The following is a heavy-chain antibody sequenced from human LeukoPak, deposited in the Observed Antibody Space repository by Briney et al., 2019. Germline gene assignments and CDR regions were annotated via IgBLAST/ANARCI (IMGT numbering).Heavy chain of an antibody. Sequence: GASVKVSCKASGGTFSSYAISWVRQAPGQGLEWMGGIIPIFGTANYAQKFQGRVTITTDESTSTAYMELSSLRSEDTAVYYCARAGYNVYYYYYYMDVWGKGTTVTVSS. CDR3: ARAGYNVYYYYYYMDV. CDR1: GGTFSSYA. D-gene: IGHD1-1*01. CDR2: IIPIFGTA. J-gene: IGHJ6*03. V-gene: IGHV1-69*05.